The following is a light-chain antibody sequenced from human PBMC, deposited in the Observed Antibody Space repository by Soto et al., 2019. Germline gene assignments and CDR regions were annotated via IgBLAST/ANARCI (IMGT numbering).Light chain of an antibody. CDR2: DAS. CDR3: QQRNNWPPT. V-gene: IGKV3-11*01. Sequence: EVGLSQSPGTLSLFPGERATLSCRASQSVSRYLAWYQQKPGQAPRLLIYDASNRATGIPPRFSGSGSGTDFTLTISSLESEDFALYYCQQRNNWPPTFGQGTKVEIK. J-gene: IGKJ1*01. CDR1: QSVSRY.